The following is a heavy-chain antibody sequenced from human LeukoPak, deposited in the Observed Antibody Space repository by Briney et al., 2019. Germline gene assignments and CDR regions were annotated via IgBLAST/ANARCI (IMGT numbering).Heavy chain of an antibody. D-gene: IGHD3-22*01. CDR2: ISLSSDPI. J-gene: IGHJ4*02. CDR3: ARVPNSGGYYPSDY. Sequence: GGSLRLSCAASGFTFSSNAMTWVRQAPGKGLEWVSFISLSSDPIYYADSVQGRFAVSRDNAKNSLFLQMSSLRDEDTAVYYCARVPNSGGYYPSDYWGQGTLVTVSS. CDR1: GFTFSSNA. V-gene: IGHV3-48*02.